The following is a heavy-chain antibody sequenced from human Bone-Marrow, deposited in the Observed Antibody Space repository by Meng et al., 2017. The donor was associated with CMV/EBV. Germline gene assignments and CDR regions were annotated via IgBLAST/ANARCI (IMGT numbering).Heavy chain of an antibody. V-gene: IGHV1-18*01. CDR1: GYTFTRFG. D-gene: IGHD3-16*01. CDR3: AREGRAGGAADYYYYYGMDV. CDR2: ISAYNGNT. Sequence: ASVKVSCKASGYTFTRFGISWVRQAPGQGLEWMGWISAYNGNTNYAQKLQGRVSMTTDTSTTPAHMEVRSLRSDDTAVYYGAREGRAGGAADYYYYYGMDVWGQGTTVTVSS. J-gene: IGHJ6*02.